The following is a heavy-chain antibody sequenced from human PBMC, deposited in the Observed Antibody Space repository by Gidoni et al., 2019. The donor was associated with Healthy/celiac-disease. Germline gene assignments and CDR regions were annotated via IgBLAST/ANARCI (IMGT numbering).Heavy chain of an antibody. CDR3: ARHLVPPPDRTSYYDYVWGSWDY. J-gene: IGHJ4*02. CDR2: LYYSGGT. V-gene: IGHV4-39*01. Sequence: QLQLQESGPGLVKPSETLSHTCTVSGGSISHSSYYWGWIRQPPGKGLEWIGILYYSGGTHYNPSLKSRVTISLDTSKNPFSLKLSSVTAADTAVYYCARHLVPPPDRTSYYDYVWGSWDYWGQGTLVTVSS. D-gene: IGHD3-16*01. CDR1: GGSISHSSYY.